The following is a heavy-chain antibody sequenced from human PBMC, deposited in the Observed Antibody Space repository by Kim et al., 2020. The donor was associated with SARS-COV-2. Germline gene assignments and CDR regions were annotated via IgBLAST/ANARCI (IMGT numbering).Heavy chain of an antibody. J-gene: IGHJ4*02. CDR1: GFTFSSYA. CDR2: ISGSGGST. CDR3: AGKLWFGELLFVWFDY. V-gene: IGHV3-23*01. D-gene: IGHD3-10*01. Sequence: GGSLRLSCAASGFTFSSYAMSWVRQAPGKGLEWVSAISGSGGSTYYADSVKGRFTISRDNSKNTLYLQMNSLRAEDTAVYYCAGKLWFGELLFVWFDYWGQGTLVTVSS.